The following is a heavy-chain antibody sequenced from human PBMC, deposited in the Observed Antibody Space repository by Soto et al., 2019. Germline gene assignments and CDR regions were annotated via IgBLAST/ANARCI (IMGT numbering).Heavy chain of an antibody. CDR1: GGSISSGDYY. CDR3: AREGNSYDGYGMDV. Sequence: NPSETLSLTCTVSGGSISSGDYYWSWIRQPPGKGLEWIGYIYYSGSTYYNPSLKSRVTISVDTSKNQFSLKLSSVTAADTAVYYCAREGNSYDGYGMDVWGQGTTVTVSS. V-gene: IGHV4-30-4*01. CDR2: IYYSGST. J-gene: IGHJ6*02. D-gene: IGHD5-18*01.